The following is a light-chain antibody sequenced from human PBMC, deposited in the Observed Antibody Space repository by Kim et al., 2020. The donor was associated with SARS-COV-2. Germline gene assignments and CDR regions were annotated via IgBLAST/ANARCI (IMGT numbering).Light chain of an antibody. J-gene: IGKJ4*02. CDR3: TKYNSYLPT. Sequence: DIQMTQSPSTLSASVGDRVTITCRASPSISSWLAWYQQKPGKAPKLLIYKASSLESGVPSRFSGSGAGTEFTLTISSLQPDDYATLYSTKYNSYLPTFCGGTKVDI. CDR1: PSISSW. V-gene: IGKV1-5*03. CDR2: KAS.